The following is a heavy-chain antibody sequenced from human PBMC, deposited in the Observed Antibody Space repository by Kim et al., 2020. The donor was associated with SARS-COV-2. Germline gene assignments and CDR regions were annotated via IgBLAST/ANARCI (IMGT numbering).Heavy chain of an antibody. CDR1: GYTFTGYY. V-gene: IGHV1-2*06. CDR2: INPNSGGT. J-gene: IGHJ6*02. CDR3: ARGYCSGGSCYSWSSSYYYYCMDV. D-gene: IGHD2-15*01. Sequence: ASVKVSCKASGYTFTGYYMHWVRQAPGQGLEWMGRINPNSGGTNYAQKFQGRVTMTRDTSISTAYMELRRLRSDDTAVYYCARGYCSGGSCYSWSSSYYYYCMDVWGQGTTVTVSS.